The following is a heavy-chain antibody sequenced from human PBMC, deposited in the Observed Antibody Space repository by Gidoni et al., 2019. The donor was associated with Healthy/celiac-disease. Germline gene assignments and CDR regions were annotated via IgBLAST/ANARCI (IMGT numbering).Heavy chain of an antibody. Sequence: SCAASGFTFSSYGMHWVRQAPGKGLEWVAVISYDGSNKYYADSVKGLFTISRDNSKNTLYLQMNSLRAEDTAVYYCAKDGIRGYGGNPLGYAHFDYWGQGTLVTVSS. CDR2: ISYDGSNK. V-gene: IGHV3-30*18. J-gene: IGHJ4*02. CDR3: AKDGIRGYGGNPLGYAHFDY. CDR1: GFTFSSYG. D-gene: IGHD2-15*01.